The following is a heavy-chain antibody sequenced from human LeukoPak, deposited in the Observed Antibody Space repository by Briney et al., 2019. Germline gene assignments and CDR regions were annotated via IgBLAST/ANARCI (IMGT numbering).Heavy chain of an antibody. CDR1: GGSIRSTDYY. CDR2: IYYSGST. D-gene: IGHD5-18*01. V-gene: IGHV4-39*01. J-gene: IGHJ4*02. Sequence: SETLSLTCTVSGGSIRSTDYYWGWVRQPPGKGLEWIGSIYYSGSTYYNPSLKSRVTISVDTSKNQFSLKLTSVGAADTAVYYCARSYERYSYGPAGYWGQGTLVTVSS. CDR3: ARSYERYSYGPAGY.